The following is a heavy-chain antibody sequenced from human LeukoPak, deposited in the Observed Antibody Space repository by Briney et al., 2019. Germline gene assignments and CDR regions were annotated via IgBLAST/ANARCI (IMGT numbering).Heavy chain of an antibody. Sequence: GGSLRLSCAASGFTFSSYAMSWVRQAPGKGLEWVSAISGSGGSTYYADSVKGRFTISRDNSKNTLYLQMNSPRAEDTAVYYCAKGGVLRYFDWLLYIYWGQGTLVTVSS. CDR2: ISGSGGST. J-gene: IGHJ4*02. CDR1: GFTFSSYA. D-gene: IGHD3-9*01. V-gene: IGHV3-23*01. CDR3: AKGGVLRYFDWLLYIY.